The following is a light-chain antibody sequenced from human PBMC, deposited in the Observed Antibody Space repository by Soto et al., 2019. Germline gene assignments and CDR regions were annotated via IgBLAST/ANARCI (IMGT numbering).Light chain of an antibody. CDR3: VVSYSGARV. CDR1: TGAVTSGHY. Sequence: QAVAPQEPSLTVSPGGTVTLTGGFSTGAVTSGHYPYWFQQKPGQAPTTLLYDTDNKHSWTPARFSGSLLGGKAALTLSGAQPEDEADYYCVVSYSGARVFGGGTTLTVL. CDR2: DTD. J-gene: IGLJ2*01. V-gene: IGLV7-46*01.